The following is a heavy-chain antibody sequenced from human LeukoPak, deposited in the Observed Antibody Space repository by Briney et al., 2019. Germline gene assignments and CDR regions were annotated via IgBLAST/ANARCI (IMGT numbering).Heavy chain of an antibody. CDR1: GGSISSGDYY. V-gene: IGHV4-30-4*01. D-gene: IGHD3-3*01. J-gene: IGHJ6*02. Sequence: PSETLPLTCTVSGGSISSGDYYWSWIRQPPGKGLEWIGYIYYSGSTYYNPSLKSRVTISVDTSKNQFSLKLSSVTAADTAVYYCARESVEIFGVAYINYYYYGMDVWGQGTTVTVSS. CDR2: IYYSGST. CDR3: ARESVEIFGVAYINYYYYGMDV.